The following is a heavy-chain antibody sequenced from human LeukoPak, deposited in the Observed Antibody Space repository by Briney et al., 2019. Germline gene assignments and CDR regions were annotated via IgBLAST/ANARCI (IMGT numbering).Heavy chain of an antibody. Sequence: SETLSLTCTVSGGSISSYYWSWIRQPPGKGLEWVGYIYYAGGTNYNPSPRSRVTISVDTSKNEFSLKLSSVTAADTAVYYCARALPIGRRSDTFDIWGQGTMVTVSS. D-gene: IGHD2/OR15-2a*01. CDR1: GGSISSYY. CDR2: IYYAGGT. CDR3: ARALPIGRRSDTFDI. J-gene: IGHJ3*02. V-gene: IGHV4-59*01.